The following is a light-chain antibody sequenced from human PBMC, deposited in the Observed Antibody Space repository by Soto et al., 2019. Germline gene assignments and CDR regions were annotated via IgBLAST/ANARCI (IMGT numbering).Light chain of an antibody. J-gene: IGLJ3*02. CDR2: EVH. V-gene: IGLV2-23*02. CDR1: SSDVGSYNL. CDR3: CSYAGGSPRV. Sequence: QSVLTQPASVSGSPGQSITISCTGTSSDVGSYNLVSWYQQHPGRAPKLMIFEVHKRPSGVSNRFSGSKSGNTASRTISGLQAEDEADYYCCSYAGGSPRVLGGGTKLTVL.